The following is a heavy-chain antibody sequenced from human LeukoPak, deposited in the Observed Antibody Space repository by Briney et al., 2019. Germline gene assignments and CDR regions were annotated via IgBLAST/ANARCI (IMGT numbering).Heavy chain of an antibody. CDR3: ASLDGYCSSTSCYLFDY. J-gene: IGHJ4*02. CDR1: GYTFTNYY. V-gene: IGHV1-2*02. D-gene: IGHD2-2*03. Sequence: ASVKVSCKASGYTFTNYYMHWVRQAPGQGLEWMGWINPNSGGTNYAQKFQGRVTMTRDTSISTAYMELSRLRSDDTAVYYCASLDGYCSSTSCYLFDYWGQGTLVTVSS. CDR2: INPNSGGT.